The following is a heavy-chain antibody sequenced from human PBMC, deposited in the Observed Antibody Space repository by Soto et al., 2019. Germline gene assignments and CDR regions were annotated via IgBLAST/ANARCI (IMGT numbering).Heavy chain of an antibody. CDR3: ASKRLYFYGLDV. V-gene: IGHV3-7*01. J-gene: IGHJ6*02. CDR2: IMQDGSDK. Sequence: EVQLVESGGGLVQPGGSLRLSCTASGFSLSTSWMTWVRQAPGKGLEWVANIMQDGSDKYYVDSVKGRFTISRDNAKNSPYLQMTSLRAADTAVYSCASKRLYFYGLDVWGQGTTVTVSS. CDR1: GFSLSTSW.